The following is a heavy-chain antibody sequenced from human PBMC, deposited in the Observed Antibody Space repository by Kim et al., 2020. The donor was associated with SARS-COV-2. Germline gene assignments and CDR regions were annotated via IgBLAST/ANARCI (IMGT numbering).Heavy chain of an antibody. V-gene: IGHV4-34*01. D-gene: IGHD3-22*01. CDR1: GGSFSGYY. J-gene: IGHJ2*01. CDR3: ASQYYYDSSGYYWYFDL. CDR2: INHSGST. Sequence: SETLSLTCAVYGGSFSGYYWSWIRQPPGKGLEWIGEINHSGSTNYNPSLKSRVTISVDTSKNQFSLKLSSVTAADTAVYYCASQYYYDSSGYYWYFDLWGRGTLVTVSS.